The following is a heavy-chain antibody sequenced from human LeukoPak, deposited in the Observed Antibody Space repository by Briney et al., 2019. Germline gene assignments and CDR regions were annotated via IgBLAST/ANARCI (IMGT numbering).Heavy chain of an antibody. CDR3: AREMVRPGGAKDDY. D-gene: IGHD3-10*01. V-gene: IGHV4-34*01. CDR1: GGSFSGYY. CDR2: INHSGST. Sequence: PSETLSLTCAVYGGSFSGYYWSWIRQPPGKGLEWIGEINHSGSTNYHPSLKSRVTISVDTSKNQFSLKLSSVTAADTAVYYCAREMVRPGGAKDDYWGQGTLVTVSS. J-gene: IGHJ4*02.